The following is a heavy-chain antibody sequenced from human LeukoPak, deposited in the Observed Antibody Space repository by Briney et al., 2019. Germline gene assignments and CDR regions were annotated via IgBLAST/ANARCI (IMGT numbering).Heavy chain of an antibody. J-gene: IGHJ3*02. D-gene: IGHD2-21*01. Sequence: GGSLRLSCAASGFTFSSYAMSWVRQAPGKGLEWVSAISGSGGSTYYADSVKGRFTISRDNAKNSLYLQMNSLRAEDTAVYYCARSAYVFVDAFDIWGQGTMVTVSS. V-gene: IGHV3-23*01. CDR3: ARSAYVFVDAFDI. CDR1: GFTFSSYA. CDR2: ISGSGGST.